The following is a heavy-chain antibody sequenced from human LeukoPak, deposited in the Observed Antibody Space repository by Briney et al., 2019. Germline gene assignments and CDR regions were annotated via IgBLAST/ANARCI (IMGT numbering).Heavy chain of an antibody. V-gene: IGHV3-21*01. CDR3: ARVIRRQQLVLAPTDGGDYYYGMDV. D-gene: IGHD6-13*01. J-gene: IGHJ6*02. Sequence: GGSLRLSCAASGFTFSSYSMNWVRQAPGKGLEWVSSISSSSSYIYYADSVKGRFTISRDNAKNSLYLQMNSLRAEDTAVYYCARVIRRQQLVLAPTDGGDYYYGMDVWGQGTTVTVSS. CDR1: GFTFSSYS. CDR2: ISSSSSYI.